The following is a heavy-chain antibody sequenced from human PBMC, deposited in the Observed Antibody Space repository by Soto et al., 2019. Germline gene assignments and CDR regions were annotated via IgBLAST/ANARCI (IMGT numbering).Heavy chain of an antibody. J-gene: IGHJ3*02. CDR2: IYYSGST. D-gene: IGHD5-12*01. CDR1: GGSISSYY. V-gene: IGHV4-59*01. Sequence: SETLSLTCTVSGGSISSYYLSWIRQPPGKGLEWIGYIYYSGSTNYNPSLKSRVTISVDTSKNQFSLKLSSVTAADTAVYYCARSRGYSGYAPDAFDIWGQGIMVTVSS. CDR3: ARSRGYSGYAPDAFDI.